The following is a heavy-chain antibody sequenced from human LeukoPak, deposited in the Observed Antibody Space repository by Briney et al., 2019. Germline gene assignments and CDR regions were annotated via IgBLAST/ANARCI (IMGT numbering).Heavy chain of an antibody. J-gene: IGHJ6*02. CDR2: IYSGGST. Sequence: GSLRLSCAASGFTVSSNYMSWVRQAPGKGLEWVSVIYSGGSTYYADSVKGRFTISGDNSKNTLYLQMNSLRAEDTAVYYCARVAPSFYYYSMDVWGQGTTVTVSS. V-gene: IGHV3-53*01. CDR3: ARVAPSFYYYSMDV. CDR1: GFTVSSNY.